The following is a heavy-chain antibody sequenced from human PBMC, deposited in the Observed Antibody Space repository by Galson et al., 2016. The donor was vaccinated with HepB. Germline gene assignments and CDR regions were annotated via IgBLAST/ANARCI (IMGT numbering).Heavy chain of an antibody. Sequence: SLRLSCAASGFTFSDYYMSWIRQAPGKGLEWISYVSTSGRIVKYAGSVKGRFTISRDNAKDSLYLEMNSLRAEDTAVYYCAKYGSTSRPYYLDSWGQGTLVTVSS. J-gene: IGHJ4*02. D-gene: IGHD3-10*01. CDR1: GFTFSDYY. CDR2: VSTSGRIV. CDR3: AKYGSTSRPYYLDS. V-gene: IGHV3-11*01.